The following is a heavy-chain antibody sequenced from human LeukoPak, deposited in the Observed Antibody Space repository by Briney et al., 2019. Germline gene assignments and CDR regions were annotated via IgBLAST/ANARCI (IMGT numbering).Heavy chain of an antibody. D-gene: IGHD4-17*01. CDR1: GGSISSGGYS. Sequence: PSQTLSLTCAVSGGSISSGGYSWSWIRQPPGKGLEWIGYIYHSGSTYYNPSLKSRVTISVDRSKNQFSLKLSSVTAADTAAYYCARGFPSGTVTKGIFFDYWGQGILVTVSS. J-gene: IGHJ4*02. V-gene: IGHV4-30-2*01. CDR2: IYHSGST. CDR3: ARGFPSGTVTKGIFFDY.